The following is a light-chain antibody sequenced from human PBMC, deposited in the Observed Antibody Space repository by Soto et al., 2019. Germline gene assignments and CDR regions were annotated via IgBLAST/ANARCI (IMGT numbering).Light chain of an antibody. CDR1: LPVRDNF. J-gene: IGKJ1*01. Sequence: ENVLTQSPGTLSLSPGQRATLTCRASLPVRDNFLAWYQQKPGQTPRVLIYDVSTRATGVPDSFSGSGSATDFTLTISRLEPGDSALYFCHQYHSSPTFGQGTKVEIK. CDR2: DVS. V-gene: IGKV3-20*01. CDR3: HQYHSSPT.